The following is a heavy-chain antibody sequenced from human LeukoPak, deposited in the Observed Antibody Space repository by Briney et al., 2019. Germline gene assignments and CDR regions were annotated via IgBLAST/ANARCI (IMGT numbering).Heavy chain of an antibody. Sequence: SETLSLTCTVSGGSISSSSYYWGWIRQPPGKGLEWIGSIYYSGSTYYNPSLKSRVTISVDTSKNQFSLKLSSVTAADTAVYYCARDRRPTVTTDYYYYGMDVWGQGTTVTVSS. J-gene: IGHJ6*02. CDR2: IYYSGST. D-gene: IGHD4-17*01. CDR1: GGSISSSSYY. V-gene: IGHV4-39*07. CDR3: ARDRRPTVTTDYYYYGMDV.